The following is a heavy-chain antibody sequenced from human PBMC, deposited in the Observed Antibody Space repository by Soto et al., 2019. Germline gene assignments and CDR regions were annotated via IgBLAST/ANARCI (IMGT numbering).Heavy chain of an antibody. CDR2: ICYSGST. Sequence: SETLSLTCTFSGGSISSSSYYWGWIRQPPGKGLEWIGSICYSGSTYYNPSLKSRVTISVDTSKNQFSLKLSSVTAADTAVYYCARLVVGATYYYYYGMDVWGQGTTVTVSS. V-gene: IGHV4-39*01. D-gene: IGHD1-26*01. CDR1: GGSISSSSYY. J-gene: IGHJ6*02. CDR3: ARLVVGATYYYYYGMDV.